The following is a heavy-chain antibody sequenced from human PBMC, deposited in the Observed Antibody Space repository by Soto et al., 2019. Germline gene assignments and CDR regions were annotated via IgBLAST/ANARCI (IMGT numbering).Heavy chain of an antibody. J-gene: IGHJ6*02. D-gene: IGHD6-19*01. CDR3: AKLFPQWLVPSGDYYYYGMDV. Sequence: GGSLRLSCAASGFTFSSYAMSWVRQAPGKGLEWVSAISGSGGSTYYADSVKGRFTISRDNSKNTLYLQMNSLRAEDTAVYYCAKLFPQWLVPSGDYYYYGMDVWGQGTTVTVSS. CDR2: ISGSGGST. CDR1: GFTFSSYA. V-gene: IGHV3-23*01.